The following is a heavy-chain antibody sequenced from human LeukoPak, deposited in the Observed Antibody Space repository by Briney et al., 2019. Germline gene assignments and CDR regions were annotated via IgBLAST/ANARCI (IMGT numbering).Heavy chain of an antibody. CDR3: ARDRGDSSPRGPYYFDY. J-gene: IGHJ4*02. V-gene: IGHV1-46*01. CDR1: GYTFTSYY. D-gene: IGHD3-22*01. Sequence: ASVKVSCKASGYTFTSYYMHWVRQAPGQGLEWMGIINPSGGSTSYAQKFQGRVTMTRDTSTSTVYMELSSLRSEDTAVYYCARDRGDSSPRGPYYFDYWGQGTLVTVSS. CDR2: INPSGGST.